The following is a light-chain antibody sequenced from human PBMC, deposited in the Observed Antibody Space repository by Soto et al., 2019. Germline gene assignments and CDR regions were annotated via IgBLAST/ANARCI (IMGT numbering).Light chain of an antibody. Sequence: QSVLPQPPSVSGAPGPRVTLSFSGSSSNIGAGYDVHWYQQLPGTAPIRRISGNSNRPSRVPDRFSGSKSGTSASLAITGLQAEDEAEYCCQSYDSSLRVVFGGGTELTVL. CDR3: QSYDSSLRVV. CDR1: SSNIGAGYD. V-gene: IGLV1-40*01. CDR2: GNS. J-gene: IGLJ2*01.